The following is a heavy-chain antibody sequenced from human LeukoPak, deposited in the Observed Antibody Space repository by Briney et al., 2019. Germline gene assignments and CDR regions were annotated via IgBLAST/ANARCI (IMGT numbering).Heavy chain of an antibody. V-gene: IGHV3-30*02. Sequence: PGGSLRLSCAASGFTFSSYGMHWVRQAPGKGLEWVAFIRYDGSNKYYADSVKGRFTISRDDAKNSLYLQMNSLRAEDTAVYYCARTRRADYYDSSNYWGQGTLVTVSS. CDR1: GFTFSSYG. J-gene: IGHJ4*02. CDR2: IRYDGSNK. CDR3: ARTRRADYYDSSNY. D-gene: IGHD3-22*01.